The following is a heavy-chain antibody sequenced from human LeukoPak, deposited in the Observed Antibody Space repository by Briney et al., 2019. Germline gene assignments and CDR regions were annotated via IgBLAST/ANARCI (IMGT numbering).Heavy chain of an antibody. D-gene: IGHD3-22*01. J-gene: IGHJ1*01. CDR3: AKTTRITMIPRD. CDR1: GGSFGGYY. CDR2: INHSGST. Sequence: SETLSLTCAVYGGSFGGYYWSWIRQPPGKGLEWIGEINHSGSTNYNPSLKSRVTISVDTSKNQFSLKLSSVTAADTAVYYCAKTTRITMIPRDWGQGTLVTVSS. V-gene: IGHV4-34*01.